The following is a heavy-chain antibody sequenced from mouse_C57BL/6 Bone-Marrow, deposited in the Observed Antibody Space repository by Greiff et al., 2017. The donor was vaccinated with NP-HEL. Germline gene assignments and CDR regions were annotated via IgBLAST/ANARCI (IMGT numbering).Heavy chain of an antibody. CDR1: GYTFTSYW. J-gene: IGHJ2*01. Sequence: VQLVESGAELVKPGASVKLSCKASGYTFTSYWMHWVKQRPGQGLEWIGMIHPNSGSTNYNEKFKSKATLTVDKSSSTAYMQLSSLTSEDSAVYYCARRIHFDYWGQGTTLTVSS. V-gene: IGHV1-64*01. CDR2: IHPNSGST. CDR3: ARRIHFDY.